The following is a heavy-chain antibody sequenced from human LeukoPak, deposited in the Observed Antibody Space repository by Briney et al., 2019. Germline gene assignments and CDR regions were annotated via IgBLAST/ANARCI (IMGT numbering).Heavy chain of an antibody. CDR2: VHPNSGNT. CDR1: GYPFTTWE. V-gene: IGHV1-8*01. D-gene: IGHD1-14*01. J-gene: IGHJ5*02. CDR3: ARGPRNDP. Sequence: ASVTVSCRTSGYPFTTWEINWVRQAAGQGLEWMGWVHPNSGNTAYAQKFQGRVTMTRDTSISTAYMELSGLRFDDTAVYFCARGPRNDPWGQGTLVTVSS.